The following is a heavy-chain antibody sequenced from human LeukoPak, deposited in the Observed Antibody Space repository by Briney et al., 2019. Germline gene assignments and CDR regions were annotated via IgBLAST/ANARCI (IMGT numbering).Heavy chain of an antibody. Sequence: GASVKVSCKASGYTFTSYDINWVRQATGQGLEWMGWMNPNSGNTGYAQKFQGRVTMTTDTSTSTAYMELRSLRSDDTAVYYCARDSSGYCSSTSCYNDGWFDPWGQGTLVTVSS. D-gene: IGHD2-2*02. CDR3: ARDSSGYCSSTSCYNDGWFDP. CDR1: GYTFTSYD. V-gene: IGHV1-8*01. J-gene: IGHJ5*02. CDR2: MNPNSGNT.